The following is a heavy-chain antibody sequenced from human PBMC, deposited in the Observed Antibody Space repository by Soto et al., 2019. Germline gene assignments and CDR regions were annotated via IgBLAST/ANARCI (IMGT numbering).Heavy chain of an antibody. V-gene: IGHV1-8*01. Sequence: ASVKVSCKASGYTFTSYDINWVRQATGQGLEWMGWMNPNSGNTGYAQKFQGRVTMTRNTSISTAYMELSSLRSEDTAMYYCANSGSYSHWFDPWGQGTLVTVSS. CDR1: GYTFTSYD. D-gene: IGHD1-26*01. CDR3: ANSGSYSHWFDP. CDR2: MNPNSGNT. J-gene: IGHJ5*02.